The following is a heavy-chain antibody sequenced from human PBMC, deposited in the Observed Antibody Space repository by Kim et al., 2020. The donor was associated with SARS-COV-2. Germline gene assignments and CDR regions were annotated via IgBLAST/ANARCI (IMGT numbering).Heavy chain of an antibody. CDR2: INHSGST. J-gene: IGHJ6*02. V-gene: IGHV4-34*01. CDR1: GGSFSGYY. CDR3: ARGAVVVPAAIRFGLDYYYYYGMDV. D-gene: IGHD2-2*02. Sequence: SETLSLTCAVYGGSFSGYYWSWIRQPPGKGLEWIGEINHSGSTNYNPSLKSRVTISVDTSKNQFSLKLSSVTAADTAVYYCARGAVVVPAAIRFGLDYYYYYGMDVWGQGTTVTVSS.